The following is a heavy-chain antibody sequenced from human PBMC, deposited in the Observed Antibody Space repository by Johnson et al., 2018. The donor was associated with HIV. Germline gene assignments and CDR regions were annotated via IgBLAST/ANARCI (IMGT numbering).Heavy chain of an antibody. CDR2: IWYDGSNT. D-gene: IGHD3-22*01. Sequence: VQLVESGGGLVQPGGSLRLSCAAYGFTFSSYWMHWVRQAPGKGLEWVALIWYDGSNTYYADSVKGRLTISRDNSKNTLYLQMNSLRAEDTAVYYCARYYDSRPLDIWGQGTMVTVSS. J-gene: IGHJ3*02. CDR1: GFTFSSYW. CDR3: ARYYDSRPLDI. V-gene: IGHV3-33*08.